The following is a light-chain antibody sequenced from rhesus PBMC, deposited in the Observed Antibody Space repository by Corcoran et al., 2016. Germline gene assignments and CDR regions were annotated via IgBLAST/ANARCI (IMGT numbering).Light chain of an antibody. CDR1: QDINNN. CDR2: DES. CDR3: QHGYGIPLT. V-gene: IGKV1-74*01. Sequence: DIQMTQSPSSLSASVGDRITITCQASQDINNNLAWYQQKPGQVPKLLIFDESTLQGGVPSRFSGFGAGTDVTLTISSLQSEDLATYYCQHGYGIPLTFGGGTKVEIK. J-gene: IGKJ4*01.